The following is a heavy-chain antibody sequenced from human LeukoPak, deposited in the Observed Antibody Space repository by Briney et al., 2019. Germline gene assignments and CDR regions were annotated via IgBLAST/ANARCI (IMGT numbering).Heavy chain of an antibody. J-gene: IGHJ5*02. V-gene: IGHV3-7*03. D-gene: IGHD3-10*01. CDR3: ARGTLGSGRVPRNWFDP. Sequence: PGGSLRLSCEASGFRFGGFWMNWVRQAPGKGPERVANINQDGSEKLYVDSVKGRFTISRDNAKNSLYLQMNSLRAEDTAVYYCARGTLGSGRVPRNWFDPWGQGTLVTVSS. CDR1: GFRFGGFW. CDR2: INQDGSEK.